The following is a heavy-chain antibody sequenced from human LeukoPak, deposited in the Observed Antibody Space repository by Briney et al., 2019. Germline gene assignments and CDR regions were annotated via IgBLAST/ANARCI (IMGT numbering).Heavy chain of an antibody. CDR1: GGSISTYF. CDR3: ARGGTTVTPGLLWFDP. V-gene: IGHV4-59*01. CDR2: VYYSGST. Sequence: SETLSLTCTVSGGSISTYFWSWIRQPPGKGLEWIGYVYYSGSTNYNPSLKSRVTISVDTSKNQFSLKLSSVTAADTAVYYCARGGTTVTPGLLWFDPWGQGTLVTVSS. J-gene: IGHJ5*02. D-gene: IGHD4-17*01.